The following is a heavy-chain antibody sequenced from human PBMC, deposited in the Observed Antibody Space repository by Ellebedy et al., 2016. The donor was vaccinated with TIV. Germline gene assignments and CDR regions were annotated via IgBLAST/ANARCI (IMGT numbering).Heavy chain of an antibody. J-gene: IGHJ3*02. CDR1: GFTFSNYA. CDR3: AKPMGPGGRFDAFDI. Sequence: GGSLRLXCAASGFTFSNYAMSWVRQAPGKGLEWVSAITGIGTSTYYADSVKGRFTISRDNSKNTLSLQMNSLRADDTAIYYSAKPMGPGGRFDAFDIWGQGTLVTVSS. CDR2: ITGIGTST. V-gene: IGHV3-23*01. D-gene: IGHD3-16*01.